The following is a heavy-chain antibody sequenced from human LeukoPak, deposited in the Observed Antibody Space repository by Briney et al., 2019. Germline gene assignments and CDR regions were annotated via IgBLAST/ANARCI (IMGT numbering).Heavy chain of an antibody. CDR2: IYYSGST. V-gene: IGHV4-59*01. CDR1: GGSISSYY. J-gene: IGHJ4*02. Sequence: PSETLSLTCTVSGGSISSYYWSWIRQPPGKGLEWIGYIYYSGSTNYNPSLKSRVTISVDTSKDQFSLKLSSVTAADTAVYYCAGASYDSSGVHWGQGTLVTVSS. D-gene: IGHD3-22*01. CDR3: AGASYDSSGVH.